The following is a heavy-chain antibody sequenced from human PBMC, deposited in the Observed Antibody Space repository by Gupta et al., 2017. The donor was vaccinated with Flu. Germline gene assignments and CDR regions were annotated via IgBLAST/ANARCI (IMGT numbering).Heavy chain of an antibody. CDR1: DGSISTYY. V-gene: IGHV4-59*01. CDR2: ISDVGSA. CDR3: ARDRQWLAFDL. Sequence: QVQLQESGPGLVKPSETLSLTCTVSDGSISTYYWSWIRQPPGKGLEWIGFISDVGSANYNPSLKSRVAMSVDSSKDQFSLELSSVTAADTAVYYCARDRQWLAFDLWGPGSLVTVSS. D-gene: IGHD6-19*01. J-gene: IGHJ4*02.